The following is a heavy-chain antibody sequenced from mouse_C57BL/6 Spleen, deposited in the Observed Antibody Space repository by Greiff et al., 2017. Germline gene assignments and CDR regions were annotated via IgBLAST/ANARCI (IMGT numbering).Heavy chain of an antibody. CDR2: IDPSDSET. Sequence: VQLQQPGAELVRPGSSVKLSCKASGYTFTSYWMHWVKQRPIQGLEWIGNIDPSDSETHYNQKFKDKATLTVDKSSSTAYMQLSSLTSEDSAVYYGARPYDGYYYLDYWGQGTTLTGSS. J-gene: IGHJ2*01. V-gene: IGHV1-52*01. CDR1: GYTFTSYW. CDR3: ARPYDGYYYLDY. D-gene: IGHD2-3*01.